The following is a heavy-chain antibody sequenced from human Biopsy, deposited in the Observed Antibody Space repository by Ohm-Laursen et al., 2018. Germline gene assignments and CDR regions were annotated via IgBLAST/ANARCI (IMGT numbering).Heavy chain of an antibody. V-gene: IGHV1-69*01. J-gene: IGHJ4*02. CDR1: GGTFTNYA. D-gene: IGHD1-26*01. Sequence: SSVNVSCKVSGGTFTNYAISWVRQAPGPGLEWMGGIIPIFGTANYAQKFQGRVTITADESTSTAYMELSSLRSDDTAVYYCAGDALGGGSYRFFYWGQGSLVTVSS. CDR3: AGDALGGGSYRFFY. CDR2: IIPIFGTA.